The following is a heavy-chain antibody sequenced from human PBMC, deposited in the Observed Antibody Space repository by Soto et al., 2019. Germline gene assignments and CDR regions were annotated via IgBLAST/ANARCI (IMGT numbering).Heavy chain of an antibody. Sequence: GGSLRLSCAASGFTFSSYWMHWVRQVPGKGLLWVSRIDEYGSTINYADSVKGRFTISRDNARNTLYLEMNRLRAEDTALYYCTRDIGAKGAYWGPGTLVTVSS. CDR3: TRDIGAKGAY. J-gene: IGHJ4*02. V-gene: IGHV3-74*01. CDR2: IDEYGSTI. D-gene: IGHD3-10*01. CDR1: GFTFSSYW.